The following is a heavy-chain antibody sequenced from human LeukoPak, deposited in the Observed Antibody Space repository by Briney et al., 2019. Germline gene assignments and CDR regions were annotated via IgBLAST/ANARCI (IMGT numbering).Heavy chain of an antibody. J-gene: IGHJ4*02. Sequence: PGGSLRLSCAASGFTFSSYSMNWVRQAPGKGLEWVSSISSSSSYIYYADSVKGRFTISRDNSKNTLYLQMNSLRAEDTAVYYCAREHPLIADYYDSSGYFDYWGRGTLVTVSS. D-gene: IGHD3-22*01. V-gene: IGHV3-21*04. CDR2: ISSSSSYI. CDR1: GFTFSSYS. CDR3: AREHPLIADYYDSSGYFDY.